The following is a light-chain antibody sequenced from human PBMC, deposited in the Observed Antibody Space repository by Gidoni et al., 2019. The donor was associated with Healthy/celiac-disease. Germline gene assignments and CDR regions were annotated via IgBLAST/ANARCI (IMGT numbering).Light chain of an antibody. V-gene: IGKV4-1*01. CDR2: WAS. J-gene: IGKJ4*01. Sequence: DIVMTQSPDSLAVSLGERATINCKSSQSVLYSSNNKNYLAWYQQKPGQPPKLLIYWASTRESGVPDRFSGSGSGTDFTLTISSLQAGDVAVYYCQQYYSTPFFGGGTKVEIK. CDR1: QSVLYSSNNKNY. CDR3: QQYYSTPF.